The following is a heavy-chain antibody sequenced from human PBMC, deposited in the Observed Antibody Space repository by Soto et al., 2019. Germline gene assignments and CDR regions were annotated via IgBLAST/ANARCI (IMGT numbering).Heavy chain of an antibody. V-gene: IGHV1-69*13. D-gene: IGHD6-13*01. CDR3: ARGRQQLVQGEYGMDV. CDR1: GGTFSSYA. J-gene: IGHJ6*02. Sequence: ASVKVSCKASGGTFSSYAISWVRQAPGQGLEWMGGIIPIFGTANYAQKFQGRVTVTADESTSTAYMELSSLRSEDTAVYYCARGRQQLVQGEYGMDVWGQGTTVTVSS. CDR2: IIPIFGTA.